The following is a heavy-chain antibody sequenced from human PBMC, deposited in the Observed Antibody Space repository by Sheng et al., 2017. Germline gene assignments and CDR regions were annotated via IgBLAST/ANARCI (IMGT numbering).Heavy chain of an antibody. CDR2: IYPSDSDT. D-gene: IGHD1-1*01. Sequence: EVQLVQSGAEVKKPGESLRISCQVSGYIFTGHWIGWVRQMPGKGLEWMGTIYPSDSDTRYSPSSRSRSSTLSRHVHLHCLPTVDQPEGRRTPPLYYCCQTGTSTWHLADYWGRGNPSVTVSS. J-gene: IGHJ4*02. CDR1: GYIFTGHW. V-gene: IGHV5-51*01. CDR3: CQTGTSTWHLADY.